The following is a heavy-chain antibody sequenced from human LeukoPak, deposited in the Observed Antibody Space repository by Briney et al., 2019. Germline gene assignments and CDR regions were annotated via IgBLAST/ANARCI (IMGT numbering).Heavy chain of an antibody. CDR1: GYTFTSYY. CDR2: INPSGGST. CDR3: ARGGYDILTGYPPSWFDP. V-gene: IGHV1-46*01. Sequence: ASVKVSCKASGYTFTSYYMHWVRQAPGQGLEWMGIINPSGGSTSYAQKFQDRVTMTRDTSTSTVYMELSSLRSEDTAVYYCARGGYDILTGYPPSWFDPWGQGTLVTVSS. D-gene: IGHD3-9*01. J-gene: IGHJ5*02.